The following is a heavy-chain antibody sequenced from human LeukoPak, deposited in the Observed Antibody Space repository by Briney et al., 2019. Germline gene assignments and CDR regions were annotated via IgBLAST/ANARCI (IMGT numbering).Heavy chain of an antibody. CDR1: GGSISSNTYF. Sequence: SETMSLTCNVSGGSISSNTYFWGWIRRPPGKGLEWIGSIRYSGSTYYNPSLKSRVTISVDTSKNQFSLNLSSLTAADTDVYYCATSDTVSTYNWFDPWGQGTLVTVS. J-gene: IGHJ5*02. CDR3: ATSDTVSTYNWFDP. CDR2: IRYSGST. V-gene: IGHV4-39*01. D-gene: IGHD5/OR15-5a*01.